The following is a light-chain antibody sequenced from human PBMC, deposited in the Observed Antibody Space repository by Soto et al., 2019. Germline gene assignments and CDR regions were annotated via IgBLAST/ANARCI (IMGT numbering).Light chain of an antibody. V-gene: IGLV3-1*01. CDR3: QAWDSSTVV. CDR1: KLGDKN. Sequence: SYELTQPPSVSVSPGQTASITCSGDKLGDKNVCWYQQKPGQSPVLVIYQDTKRPSGIPGRISGSNSGNTATLTISGTQAMDEADYYCQAWDSSTVVFGGGTKVTVL. CDR2: QDT. J-gene: IGLJ2*01.